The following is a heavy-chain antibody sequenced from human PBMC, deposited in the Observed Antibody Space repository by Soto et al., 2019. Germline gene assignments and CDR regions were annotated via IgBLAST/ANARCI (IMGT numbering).Heavy chain of an antibody. CDR1: GFTFSSYW. CDR2: INSDGSRT. J-gene: IGHJ5*02. D-gene: IGHD6-13*01. CDR3: ARVLTGSWNWFDP. V-gene: IGHV3-74*01. Sequence: EVQLVESGGGLVQPGESLRLSCAASGFTFSSYWMHWVRQAPGKGLVWVSRINSDGSRTNYADSVKGRFTVSRDNAKNKQYLQMNSLRAEYTAVYYCARVLTGSWNWFDPWGQGTLVTVSS.